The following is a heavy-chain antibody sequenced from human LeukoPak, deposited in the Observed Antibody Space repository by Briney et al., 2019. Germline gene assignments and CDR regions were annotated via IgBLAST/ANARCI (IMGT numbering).Heavy chain of an antibody. Sequence: GGSLRLSCAASGFTFSDYYMTWIRQAPGKGLEWVSYISSSSSYTNYADSVKGRFTISRDNAKKSLDRQMSSLRAEDAAVYYCARAYGSGYWGQGTLVTVSS. J-gene: IGHJ4*02. CDR3: ARAYGSGY. CDR1: GFTFSDYY. D-gene: IGHD5-12*01. V-gene: IGHV3-11*03. CDR2: ISSSSSYT.